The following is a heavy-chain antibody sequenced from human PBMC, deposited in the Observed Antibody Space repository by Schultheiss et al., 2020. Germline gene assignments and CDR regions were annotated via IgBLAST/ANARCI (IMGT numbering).Heavy chain of an antibody. V-gene: IGHV3-21*01. CDR3: ARGHVAYGDYDMSGGGPDAFDS. J-gene: IGHJ3*02. D-gene: IGHD4-17*01. CDR2: ISGSGVST. CDR1: GITFSSAG. Sequence: GGSLRLSCAASGITFSSAGMHWVRQAPGKGLEWVSAISGSGVSTYYADSVKGRFTISRDNAKNSLYLQMNSLRAEDTAVYYCARGHVAYGDYDMSGGGPDAFDSWGQGTMVAV.